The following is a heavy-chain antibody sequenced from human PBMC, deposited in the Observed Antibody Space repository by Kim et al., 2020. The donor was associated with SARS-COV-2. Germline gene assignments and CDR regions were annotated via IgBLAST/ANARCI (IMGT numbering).Heavy chain of an antibody. J-gene: IGHJ3*02. CDR3: ASNQLSSWPPIDAFDI. CDR2: INAGNGNT. CDR1: GYTFTSYA. V-gene: IGHV1-3*01. D-gene: IGHD6-13*01. Sequence: ASVKVSCKASGYTFTSYAMHWVRQAPGQRLEWMGWINAGNGNTKYSQKFQGRVTITRDTSASTAYMELSSLRSEDTAVYYCASNQLSSWPPIDAFDIWGQGTMVTVSS.